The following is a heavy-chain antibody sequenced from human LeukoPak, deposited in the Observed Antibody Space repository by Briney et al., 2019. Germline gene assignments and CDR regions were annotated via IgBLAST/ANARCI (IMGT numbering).Heavy chain of an antibody. CDR1: GFTFSSYG. CDR2: ISYDGSNK. V-gene: IGHV3-30*18. Sequence: PGGSLRLSCAASGFTFSSYGMHWVRQAPGKGLEWVAVISYDGSNKYYADSVKGRFTISRDNSKNTLYLQMNSLRAEDTAVYYCAKMIVLVSDIVVVPAARGPEGWGAFDIWGQGTMVTVSS. CDR3: AKMIVLVSDIVVVPAARGPEGWGAFDI. J-gene: IGHJ3*02. D-gene: IGHD2-2*01.